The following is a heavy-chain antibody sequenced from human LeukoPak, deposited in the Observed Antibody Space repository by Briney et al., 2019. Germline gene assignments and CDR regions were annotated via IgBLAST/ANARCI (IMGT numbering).Heavy chain of an antibody. V-gene: IGHV1-2*02. Sequence: ASVKVSCKASGYTFTGYYMHWVRQAPGQGLEWMGRINPNSGGTNYAQKFQGRVTMTRDTSISTAYMELSRLRSDDTAVYYCAREVITMVRGVSYYYYYYMDVWGKGTTVTVSS. D-gene: IGHD3-10*01. CDR2: INPNSGGT. CDR1: GYTFTGYY. CDR3: AREVITMVRGVSYYYYYYMDV. J-gene: IGHJ6*03.